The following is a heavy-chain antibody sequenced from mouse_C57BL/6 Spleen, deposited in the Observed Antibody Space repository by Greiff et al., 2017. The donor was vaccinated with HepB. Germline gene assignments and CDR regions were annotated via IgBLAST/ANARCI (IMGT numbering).Heavy chain of an antibody. J-gene: IGHJ3*01. CDR3: PLDSSGYAWFAY. V-gene: IGHV6-3*01. CDR2: ISLKSDNYAT. D-gene: IGHD3-2*02. Sequence: EVKLEESGGGLVQPGGSMKLSCVASGFTFSNYWMNWVRQSPEKGLEWVAQISLKSDNYATHYAESVTGRFTISRDDSKSSVYLQMNNLRAEDTGIYYCPLDSSGYAWFAYWGQGTLVTVSA. CDR1: GFTFSNYW.